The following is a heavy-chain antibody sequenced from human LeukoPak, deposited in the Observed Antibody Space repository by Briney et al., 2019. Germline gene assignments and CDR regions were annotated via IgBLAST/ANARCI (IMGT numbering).Heavy chain of an antibody. CDR1: GFTFSDYA. CDR3: AKARAAMVTDY. V-gene: IGHV3-23*01. CDR2: ISGSGGSI. Sequence: PGGSLRLSCTASGFTFSDYAMSWVRQAPGKGLEWVSGISGSGGSIRYADSVKGRFIISRDNSKNTLYLQMNSLRAEDTAVYYCAKARAAMVTDYWGQGTLVTVSS. J-gene: IGHJ4*02. D-gene: IGHD5-18*01.